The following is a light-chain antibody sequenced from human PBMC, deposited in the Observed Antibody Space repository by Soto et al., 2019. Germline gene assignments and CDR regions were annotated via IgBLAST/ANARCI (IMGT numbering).Light chain of an antibody. Sequence: DIQMTQSPSSLSASVGDRVTITCRASQIISTYLNWYQQKPGKAPKLLIFAASSFQTGVPSRFSGGGSGTDFTLTISSLQPEDFATYYCQQTYSTPWTFGQGTKVEFK. V-gene: IGKV1-39*01. J-gene: IGKJ1*01. CDR3: QQTYSTPWT. CDR1: QIISTY. CDR2: AAS.